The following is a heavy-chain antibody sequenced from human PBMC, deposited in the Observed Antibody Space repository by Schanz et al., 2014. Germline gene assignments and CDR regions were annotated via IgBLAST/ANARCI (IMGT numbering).Heavy chain of an antibody. D-gene: IGHD2-21*02. CDR2: ISSGGTNT. V-gene: IGHV3-21*01. J-gene: IGHJ6*03. CDR1: GFIFSAYT. CDR3: ARPSDSSWYMDV. Sequence: EVQLLESGGGLVRPGGSLRLSCAASGFIFSAYTMNWVRQAPGKGLEWVSSISSGGTNTAYAGSVKGRFTISRDNAKNSLYLQMNSLRAEDTAVYYCARPSDSSWYMDVWGKGTTVTVSS.